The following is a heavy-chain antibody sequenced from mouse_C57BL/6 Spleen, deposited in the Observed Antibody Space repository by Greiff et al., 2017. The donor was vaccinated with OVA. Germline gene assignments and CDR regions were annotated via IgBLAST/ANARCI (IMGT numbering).Heavy chain of an antibody. CDR1: GYAFTNYL. J-gene: IGHJ3*01. CDR3: ARWGTAQGAFAY. Sequence: QVQLQQSGAELVRPGTSVKLSCKASGYAFTNYLIEWVKQRPGQGLEWIGVINPGSGGTNYNEKFKGKATLTADKSSSTAYMQLSSLTSEDSAVYFCARWGTAQGAFAYWGQGTLVTVSA. D-gene: IGHD3-2*02. V-gene: IGHV1-54*01. CDR2: INPGSGGT.